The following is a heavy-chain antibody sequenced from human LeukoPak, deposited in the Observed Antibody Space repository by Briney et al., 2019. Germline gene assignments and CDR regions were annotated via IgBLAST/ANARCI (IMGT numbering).Heavy chain of an antibody. CDR3: ARVTAGSNSLDQ. J-gene: IGHJ4*02. D-gene: IGHD6-13*01. Sequence: GASVKVSCKASGYTFNRYGISWVRQAPGQGLEWMGWISTYNGDTNYAQKLQGRVTMTTDRSTTTAYMELRSLGSDDTAVYYCARVTAGSNSLDQWGQGTLVTVSA. CDR1: GYTFNRYG. V-gene: IGHV1-18*01. CDR2: ISTYNGDT.